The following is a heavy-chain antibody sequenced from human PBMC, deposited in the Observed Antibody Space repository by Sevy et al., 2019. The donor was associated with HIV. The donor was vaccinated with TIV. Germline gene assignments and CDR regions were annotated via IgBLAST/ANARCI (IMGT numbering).Heavy chain of an antibody. J-gene: IGHJ6*02. CDR3: ARGQVLRFLEWPTYGTDV. D-gene: IGHD3-3*01. CDR2: INSHGTIT. V-gene: IGHV3-74*01. CDR1: GFTFSSHW. Sequence: GGSLRLSCAASGFTFSSHWMFWVRQAPGKGLVWVSHINSHGTITNYADSVKGRFTISRDNAKNTVYLQINSLRAEDTAVYYCARGQVLRFLEWPTYGTDVWGQGTTVTVSS.